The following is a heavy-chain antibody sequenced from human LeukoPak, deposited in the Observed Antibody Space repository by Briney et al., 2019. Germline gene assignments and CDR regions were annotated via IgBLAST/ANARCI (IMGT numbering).Heavy chain of an antibody. CDR3: AKDYCGGDCYPDY. D-gene: IGHD2-21*02. V-gene: IGHV3-30*18. Sequence: PGGSLRLSCAASGFTFRSYGMHWVCQAPGKGLEWVAVISYDGSNKYYADSVKGRFTISRDNSKNTLYLQMNSLRAEDTAVYYCAKDYCGGDCYPDYWAREPWSPSPQ. CDR1: GFTFRSYG. CDR2: ISYDGSNK. J-gene: IGHJ4*02.